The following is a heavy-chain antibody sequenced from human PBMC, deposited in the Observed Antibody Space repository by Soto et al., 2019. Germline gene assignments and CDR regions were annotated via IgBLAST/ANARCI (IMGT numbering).Heavy chain of an antibody. Sequence: RGSLRLSCAASGFTFSSYWMHWVRQAPGKGLVWVSRINSDGSSTSYADSVKGRFTISRDNAKNTLYLQMNSLRAEDTAVYYCASPPDIVVVPAAGIYMDVWGKGTTVTVSS. D-gene: IGHD2-2*01. J-gene: IGHJ6*03. CDR1: GFTFSSYW. CDR3: ASPPDIVVVPAAGIYMDV. V-gene: IGHV3-74*01. CDR2: INSDGSST.